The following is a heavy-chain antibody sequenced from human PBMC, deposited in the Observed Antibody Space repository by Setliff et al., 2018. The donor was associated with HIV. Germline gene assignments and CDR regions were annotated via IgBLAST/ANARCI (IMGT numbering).Heavy chain of an antibody. D-gene: IGHD6-13*01. CDR1: GLNLRNNY. CDR3: AKADDGAAAGPGP. V-gene: IGHV3-33*08. CDR2: IWYDGINK. Sequence: PGGSLRLSCAASGLNLRNNYMSWVRQAPGKGLEWVAVIWYDGINKNYADSVRGRFTISRDNSRDTVYLQMNSLRVEDTALYYCAKADDGAAAGPGPWGQGTLVTVSS. J-gene: IGHJ5*02.